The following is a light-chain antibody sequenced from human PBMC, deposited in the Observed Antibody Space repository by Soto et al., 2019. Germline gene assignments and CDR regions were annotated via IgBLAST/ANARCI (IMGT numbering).Light chain of an antibody. V-gene: IGLV8-61*01. Sequence: QTVVTQEPSFSVAPGRTVTFTCGLSSGSVSTTYHTSWYQQTPGQAPRTLIYNTDIRSSGVPDRFSGSILGNTAALTITGAQPDDESHYYCALYMGSGIWVFGGGTKLTVL. CDR2: NTD. J-gene: IGLJ3*02. CDR1: SGSVSTTYH. CDR3: ALYMGSGIWV.